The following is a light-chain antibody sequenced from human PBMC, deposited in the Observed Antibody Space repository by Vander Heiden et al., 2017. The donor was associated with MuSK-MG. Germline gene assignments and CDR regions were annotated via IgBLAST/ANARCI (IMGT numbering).Light chain of an antibody. V-gene: IGLV3-9*01. CDR2: RDS. J-gene: IGLJ2*01. CDR1: NIGSKN. CDR3: QVWDRGGG. Sequence: PLSVSVALGQTARITCGGNNIGSKNVHWYQQKPGQAPGRVIYRDSNRPSGIPERFSGSNSGNTATLTISRAQAGDEADYSCQVWDRGGGFGGGTKLTVL.